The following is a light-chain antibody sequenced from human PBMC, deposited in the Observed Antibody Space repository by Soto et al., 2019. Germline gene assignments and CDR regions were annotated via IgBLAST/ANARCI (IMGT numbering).Light chain of an antibody. J-gene: IGKJ1*01. CDR1: QTISSNY. CDR3: QLYGSSPKT. V-gene: IGKV3-20*01. CDR2: GAS. Sequence: EIVLTQSPGTLSLSPGERATLSCRATQTISSNYLAWYRQKPGQAPKLLIHGASTRATGIPDRFSGSGSGTDLTLTISRLEPEDFAVYYCQLYGSSPKTFGQGTKVEF.